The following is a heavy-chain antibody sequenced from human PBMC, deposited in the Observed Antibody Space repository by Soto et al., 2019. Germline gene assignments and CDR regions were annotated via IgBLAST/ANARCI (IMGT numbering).Heavy chain of an antibody. CDR2: IKSKTDGGTT. Sequence: PGESLKISCAASGFTFSNAWMNWVRQAPGKGLGWVGRIKSKTDGGTTDYAAPVKGRFTISRDDSKNTLYLQMNSLKTEDTAVYYCTTGLGAPLGYCSSTSCYALDYWGQGTLVTVSS. D-gene: IGHD2-2*01. V-gene: IGHV3-15*07. CDR3: TTGLGAPLGYCSSTSCYALDY. CDR1: GFTFSNAW. J-gene: IGHJ4*02.